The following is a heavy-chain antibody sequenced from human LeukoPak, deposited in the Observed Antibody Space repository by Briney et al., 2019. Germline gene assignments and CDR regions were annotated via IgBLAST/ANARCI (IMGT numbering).Heavy chain of an antibody. CDR2: ISGSGGST. V-gene: IGHV3-23*01. D-gene: IGHD4-17*01. CDR1: GFTFSSYA. Sequence: SGGSLRLSCAASGFTFSSYAMSWVRQAPGKGLEWVSAISGSGGSTYYADSVKGRFTISRDNSKNTLYLQMNSLRAEDTAVYYCAKGRSGYGDYVLDSFDYWGQGTLVTVSS. J-gene: IGHJ4*02. CDR3: AKGRSGYGDYVLDSFDY.